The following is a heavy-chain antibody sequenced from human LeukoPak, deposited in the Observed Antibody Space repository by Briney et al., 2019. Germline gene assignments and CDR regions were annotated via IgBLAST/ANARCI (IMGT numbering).Heavy chain of an antibody. J-gene: IGHJ6*02. CDR1: GGAISSYY. CDR2: IYYSGST. Sequence: SETLSLTCTVFGGAISSYYWSWIRQRPGKGLEWIGYIYYSGSTNYNPSLKSRVTISVDTSKNQFSLKLSSVTAADTAVYYCARTNYYYYGVDVWGQGTTVTVSS. V-gene: IGHV4-59*01. CDR3: ARTNYYYYGVDV.